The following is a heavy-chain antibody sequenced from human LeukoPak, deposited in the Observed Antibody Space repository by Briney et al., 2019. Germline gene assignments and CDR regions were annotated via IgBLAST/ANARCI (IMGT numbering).Heavy chain of an antibody. V-gene: IGHV3-21*01. CDR3: ARAGAGRRYCSSTSCYNLDY. D-gene: IGHD2-2*02. Sequence: GGSLRLSCAASGFTFSSYSMNWVRQAPGKGLEWVSSIRSSSSYIYYADSVKGRFTISRDNAKNSLYLQMNSLRAEDTAVYYCARAGAGRRYCSSTSCYNLDYWGQGTLVTVSS. CDR2: IRSSSSYI. CDR1: GFTFSSYS. J-gene: IGHJ4*02.